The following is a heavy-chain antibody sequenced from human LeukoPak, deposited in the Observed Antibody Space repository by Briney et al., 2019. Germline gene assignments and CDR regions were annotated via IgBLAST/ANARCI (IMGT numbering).Heavy chain of an antibody. CDR2: ISGSGGST. J-gene: IGHJ4*02. Sequence: GGSLRLSCVASGFTFSSYAMSWVRQAPGKGLEWVSAISGSGGSTYYADSVKGRFTISRDNSKNTLCLQMNSLRAEDTAVYYCAKDATYYYDSSGPNVSDYWGQGTLVTVSS. V-gene: IGHV3-23*01. CDR3: AKDATYYYDSSGPNVSDY. CDR1: GFTFSSYA. D-gene: IGHD3-22*01.